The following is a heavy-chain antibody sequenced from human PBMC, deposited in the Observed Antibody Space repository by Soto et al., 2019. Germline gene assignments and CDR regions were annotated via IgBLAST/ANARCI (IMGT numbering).Heavy chain of an antibody. J-gene: IGHJ4*02. CDR1: GYTFTSYY. V-gene: IGHV1-46*01. CDR2: INPSGGST. CDR3: ARVNVVVAAMESFDY. D-gene: IGHD2-15*01. Sequence: QVQLVQSGAEVKKPGASVKVSCKASGYTFTSYYMHWVRQAPGQGLEWMGIINPSGGSTSYAQKFQGRVTMTRDTSTSTVYMELSGLRSEDTAVYYCARVNVVVAAMESFDYWGQGPLVTVSS.